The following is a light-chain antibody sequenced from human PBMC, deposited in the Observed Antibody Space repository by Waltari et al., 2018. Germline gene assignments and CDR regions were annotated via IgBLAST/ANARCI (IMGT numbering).Light chain of an antibody. CDR1: SSDVGDSNL. Sequence: QSGLTQPASVSGSPGQSITISSTGTSSDVGDSNLVPWYQQYPGKAPKLMVYEVTKRTSGVSDRFSGSKSGNTASLTIYGLQSEDEADYYCCSYAGLGIYVFGTGTKVTVL. CDR2: EVT. V-gene: IGLV2-23*02. CDR3: CSYAGLGIYV. J-gene: IGLJ1*01.